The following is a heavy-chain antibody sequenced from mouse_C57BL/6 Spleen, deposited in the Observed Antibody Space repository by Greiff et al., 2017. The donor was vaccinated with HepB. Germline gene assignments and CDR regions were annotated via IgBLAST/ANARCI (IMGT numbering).Heavy chain of an antibody. V-gene: IGHV1-7*01. J-gene: IGHJ4*01. CDR2: INPSSGYT. CDR1: GYTFTSYW. D-gene: IGHD3-2*02. Sequence: VQLQQSGAELAKPGASVKLSCKASGYTFTSYWMHWVKQRPGQGLEWIGYINPSSGYTKYNQKFKDKATLTADKSSSTAYMQLSSLTYEDSAVYYCARSTAQKDYAMDYWGQGTSVTVSS. CDR3: ARSTAQKDYAMDY.